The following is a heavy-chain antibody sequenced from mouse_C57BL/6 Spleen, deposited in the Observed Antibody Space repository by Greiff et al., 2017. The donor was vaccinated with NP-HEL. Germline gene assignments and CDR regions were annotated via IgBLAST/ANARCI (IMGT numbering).Heavy chain of an antibody. V-gene: IGHV1-52*01. CDR3: ARYDYYYAMDY. D-gene: IGHD2-12*01. CDR1: GYTFTSYW. J-gene: IGHJ4*01. Sequence: QVQLQQPGAELVRPGSSVKLSCKASGYTFTSYWMHRVKQRPIQGLEWIGNIDPSDSETHYNQKFKDKATLTVDKSSSTAYMQLSSLTSEDSAVYYCARYDYYYAMDYWGQGTSVTVSS. CDR2: IDPSDSET.